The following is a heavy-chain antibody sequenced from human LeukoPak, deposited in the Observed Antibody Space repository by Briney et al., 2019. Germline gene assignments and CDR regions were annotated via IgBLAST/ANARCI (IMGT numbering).Heavy chain of an antibody. J-gene: IGHJ3*02. CDR1: GFTFSGYT. D-gene: IGHD3-16*01. CDR3: ARDYGYAFDT. V-gene: IGHV3-48*01. CDR2: ISRTSDIV. Sequence: GGSLRLSCAASGFTFSGYTLNWVRQAPGKGLEWVSYISRTSDIVSYADSVRGRFTISRDKAKNSLYLQMSSLRAEDTAVYYCARDYGYAFDTWGQGTMVTVSS.